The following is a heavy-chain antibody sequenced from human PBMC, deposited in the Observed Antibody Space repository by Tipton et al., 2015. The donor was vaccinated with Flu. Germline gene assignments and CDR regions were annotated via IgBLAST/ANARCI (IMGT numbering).Heavy chain of an antibody. Sequence: SLRLSCAASGFTFSTYSMSWVRQSAGKGLEWVSFIGRGSTYIYYADSVRGRFTISRDIARNSLYLQMNSLRVEDTAVYYCARGRFLDEGYYYYGMEVWGRGTPVTVSS. CDR2: IGRGSTYI. CDR3: ARGRFLDEGYYYYGMEV. D-gene: IGHD3-3*01. CDR1: GFTFSTYS. V-gene: IGHV3-21*04. J-gene: IGHJ6*02.